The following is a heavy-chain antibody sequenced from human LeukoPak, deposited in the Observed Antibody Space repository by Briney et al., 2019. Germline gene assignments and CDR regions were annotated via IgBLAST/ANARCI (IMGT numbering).Heavy chain of an antibody. V-gene: IGHV4-30-4*01. CDR3: AREAVRGAMDY. D-gene: IGHD3-10*01. J-gene: IGHJ4*02. CDR2: IYYSGST. Sequence: SQTLSLTCTVSGGSISSGSYYWSWIRQPPGKGLEWIGYIYYSGSTYYNPSLKSRVTISVDTSKNQFSLKLSSVTAADTAVYYCAREAVRGAMDYWGQGTLVTVSS. CDR1: GGSISSGSYY.